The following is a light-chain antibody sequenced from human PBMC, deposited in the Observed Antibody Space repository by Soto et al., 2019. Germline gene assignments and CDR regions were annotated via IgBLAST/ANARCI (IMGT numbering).Light chain of an antibody. V-gene: IGLV2-14*01. CDR2: GVS. CDR3: TSYTSSTTYV. CDR1: SSDVGAYNF. Sequence: QSVLTQPASVSGSPGQSITISCTGTSSDVGAYNFVSWYQQHPGKAPKLIIYGVSNRPSGVFNRFSGSKSGNTASLTISGLQAEDEADYYCTSYTSSTTYVFGTGTKVTVL. J-gene: IGLJ1*01.